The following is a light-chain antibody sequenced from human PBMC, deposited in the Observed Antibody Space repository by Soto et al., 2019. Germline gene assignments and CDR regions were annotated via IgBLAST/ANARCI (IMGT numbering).Light chain of an antibody. CDR3: SSYTSSSSYV. V-gene: IGLV2-14*02. CDR1: SSDVGSYNL. CDR2: EGS. J-gene: IGLJ1*01. Sequence: QSALTQPASVSGSPGQSITISCTGTSSDVGSYNLVSWYQQHPGKAPKLMIYEGSKRPSGVSNRFSGSKSGNTASLTISGLQAEDEAAYSCSSYTSSSSYVFATGTKVTVL.